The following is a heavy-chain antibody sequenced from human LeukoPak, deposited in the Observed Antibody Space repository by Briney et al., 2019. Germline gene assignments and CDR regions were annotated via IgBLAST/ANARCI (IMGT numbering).Heavy chain of an antibody. V-gene: IGHV3-30*04. CDR1: GFTFGSYA. Sequence: GRSLRLSCAASGFTFGSYAMHWVRQAPGKGLEWVAVISYDGSNKYYADSVKGRFTISRDNSKNTLYLQMNSLRAEDTAVYYCARDRSGYFDYWGQGTLVTVSS. CDR2: ISYDGSNK. J-gene: IGHJ4*02. CDR3: ARDRSGYFDY.